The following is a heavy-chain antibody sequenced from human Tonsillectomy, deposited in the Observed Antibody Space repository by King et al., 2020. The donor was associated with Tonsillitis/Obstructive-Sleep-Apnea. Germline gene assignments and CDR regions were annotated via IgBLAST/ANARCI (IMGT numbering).Heavy chain of an antibody. CDR3: ARGGAPKRNWFDP. D-gene: IGHD4/OR15-4a*01. J-gene: IGHJ5*02. CDR1: GYTFTSYY. Sequence: QLVQSGAEVKKPGASVKVSCKASGYTFTSYYMYWVRQAPGQGLEWMGIINPSGGSPTYAQKFQGRVTMTRDTSPSTVYMELSSLRSEDTAVYYCARGGAPKRNWFDPWGQGTLVTVSS. V-gene: IGHV1-46*01. CDR2: INPSGGSP.